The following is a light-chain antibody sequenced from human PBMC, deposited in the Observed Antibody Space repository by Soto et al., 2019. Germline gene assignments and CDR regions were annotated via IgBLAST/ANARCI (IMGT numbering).Light chain of an antibody. V-gene: IGKV1-33*01. CDR1: QDVSNY. J-gene: IGKJ5*01. CDR2: DAS. Sequence: DIQMTQSPSSLSASVGDRVTITCQASQDVSNYLNWYQQKLGKAPKLLIYDASNLETGVPSRFSGSGSGTYFSFTISSLQPEDFATYYCQRYSNLITFGQGTRLEIK. CDR3: QRYSNLIT.